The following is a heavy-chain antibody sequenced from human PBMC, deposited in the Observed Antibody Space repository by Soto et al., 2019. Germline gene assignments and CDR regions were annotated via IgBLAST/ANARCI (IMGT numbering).Heavy chain of an antibody. CDR1: GFTFSSYA. CDR3: ATEIVPDYYYYMDV. D-gene: IGHD2-15*01. J-gene: IGHJ6*03. V-gene: IGHV3-23*01. CDR2: ISGSGGST. Sequence: GGSLRLSCAASGFTFSSYAMSWVRQAPGKGLEWVSAISGSGGSTYYADSVKGRFTISRDNSKNTLYLQMNSLRAEDTAVYYCATEIVPDYYYYMDVWGKGTTVTVSS.